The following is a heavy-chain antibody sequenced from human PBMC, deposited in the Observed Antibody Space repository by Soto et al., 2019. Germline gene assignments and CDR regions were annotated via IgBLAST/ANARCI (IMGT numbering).Heavy chain of an antibody. Sequence: QVQLVQSGAEVKKPGASVKVSCKASGYTFTSYYMHWVRQAPGQGLEWMGIINPSGGSTSYAQKFQGRVTMTRDTSTSTVYMELSSLRSEDTAVYYCARGGYCSGGSCYRFDPWGQGTLVTVSS. J-gene: IGHJ5*02. D-gene: IGHD2-15*01. CDR3: ARGGYCSGGSCYRFDP. CDR2: INPSGGST. CDR1: GYTFTSYY. V-gene: IGHV1-46*01.